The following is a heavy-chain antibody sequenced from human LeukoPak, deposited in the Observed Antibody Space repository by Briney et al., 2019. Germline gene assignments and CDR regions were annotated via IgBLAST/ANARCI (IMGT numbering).Heavy chain of an antibody. CDR2: IYYIGST. Sequence: SETLSLTCTVSGGSISSGSYYWGWIRQPPGKGLEWIGSIYYIGSTFYNPSLKSRVTISVDTSKNQFSLKLSSVTATDTAVYYCARRRYSSWPFGYWGQGTLVTVSS. D-gene: IGHD6-13*01. V-gene: IGHV4-39*01. J-gene: IGHJ4*02. CDR3: ARRRYSSWPFGY. CDR1: GGSISSGSYY.